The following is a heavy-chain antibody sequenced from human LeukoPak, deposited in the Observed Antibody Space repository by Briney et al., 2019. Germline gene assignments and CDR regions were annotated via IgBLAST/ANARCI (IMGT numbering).Heavy chain of an antibody. CDR3: ARRPGSYESGHGDDN. CDR2: IYYSGNT. Sequence: SETLSLTCSVCGGSISDGLYYWGWLRQPPGKGLQWIASIYYSGNTYYNPSLRSRVTISRDTSKNQFFLTLTSVTAADTAVYFCARRPGSYESGHGDDNWGQGILVTVSS. D-gene: IGHD3-3*01. V-gene: IGHV4-39*01. CDR1: GGSISDGLYY. J-gene: IGHJ4*02.